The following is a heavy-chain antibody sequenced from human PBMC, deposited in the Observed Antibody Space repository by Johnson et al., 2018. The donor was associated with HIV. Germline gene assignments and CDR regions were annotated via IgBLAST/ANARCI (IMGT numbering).Heavy chain of an antibody. D-gene: IGHD2-21*01. Sequence: VPLVESGGGLIQPGGSLRLSFAVSGLSVSINYITWVRQAPGKGLAWVSVIHSGGSTYYADSVEGRFTISRDNSKNTVLLQMNSLRVEDTAVYYCARGGHCGGDCAGAKQALDIWGQGTRVTVSS. CDR3: ARGGHCGGDCAGAKQALDI. V-gene: IGHV3-53*01. J-gene: IGHJ3*02. CDR1: GLSVSINY. CDR2: IHSGGST.